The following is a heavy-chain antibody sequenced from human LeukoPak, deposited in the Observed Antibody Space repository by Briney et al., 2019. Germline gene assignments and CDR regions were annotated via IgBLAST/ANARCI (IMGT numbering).Heavy chain of an antibody. V-gene: IGHV3-48*01. CDR1: GFTFSNYS. CDR2: ISRSSSII. J-gene: IGHJ6*04. Sequence: GGSLRLSCAASGFTFSNYSMNWVRQAPGKGLEWVSYISRSSSIIYYADSVKGRFTISRDNAKNSLYLQMNSLRAEDTAVYYCAELGITMIGGVWGKGTTVTISS. CDR3: AELGITMIGGV. D-gene: IGHD3-10*02.